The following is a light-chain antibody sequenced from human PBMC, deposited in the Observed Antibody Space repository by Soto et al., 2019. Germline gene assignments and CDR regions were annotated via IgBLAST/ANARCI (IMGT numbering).Light chain of an antibody. CDR3: QHYATSPPYT. CDR2: HAS. J-gene: IGKJ2*01. V-gene: IGKV3-20*01. Sequence: IVLTQSPGTLSLSPGARATLSCRASQSLINSYLAWYQQKPGQAPRLLIYHASTRAPGIPDRFSGSGSGADVTLTISRLEPEDFAVYYCQHYATSPPYTFGQGTKLEIK. CDR1: QSLINSY.